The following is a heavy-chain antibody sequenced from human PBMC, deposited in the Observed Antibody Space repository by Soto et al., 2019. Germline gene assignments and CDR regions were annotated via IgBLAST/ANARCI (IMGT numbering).Heavy chain of an antibody. CDR2: IWYDGSNK. CDR1: GFTFSSYG. Sequence: LRLSCAASGFTFSSYGMHWVRQAPGKGPEWVAVIWYDGSNKYYADSVKGRFTISRDNSKNTLYLQMNSLRAEDTAVYYCARGLDSGYDWGDYYYYGMDVWGQGTTVTVSS. J-gene: IGHJ6*02. CDR3: ARGLDSGYDWGDYYYYGMDV. D-gene: IGHD5-12*01. V-gene: IGHV3-33*01.